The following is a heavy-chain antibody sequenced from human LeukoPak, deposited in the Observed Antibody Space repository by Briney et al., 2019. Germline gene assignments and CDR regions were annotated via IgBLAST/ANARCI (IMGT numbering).Heavy chain of an antibody. J-gene: IGHJ4*02. V-gene: IGHV3-23*01. CDR3: AKARLSTGWAYNDY. CDR1: GFTFSGYA. D-gene: IGHD6-19*01. Sequence: GGSLRLPCAASGFTFSGYAMSWVRQAPGKGLEWVSAIVGGGGTTFYADSVKGRFTISRDNSKNTVYLQMNSLRAEDTAVYFCAKARLSTGWAYNDYWGQGTLVTVSS. CDR2: IVGGGGTT.